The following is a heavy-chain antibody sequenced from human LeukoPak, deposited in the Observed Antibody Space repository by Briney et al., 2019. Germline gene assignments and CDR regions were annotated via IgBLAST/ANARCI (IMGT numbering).Heavy chain of an antibody. D-gene: IGHD6-13*01. CDR2: ISGSGGGT. CDR3: AKDRVYRSTWYGGMDV. V-gene: IGHV3-23*01. J-gene: IGHJ6*02. Sequence: GGSLRLSCAASGFTFSSYVMSWVRQAPGKGLEWVSAISGSGGGTYYADSVKGRFTISRDNSKNTLYLEMNSLRAEDTAVYYCAKDRVYRSTWYGGMDVWGQGTTVTVSS. CDR1: GFTFSSYV.